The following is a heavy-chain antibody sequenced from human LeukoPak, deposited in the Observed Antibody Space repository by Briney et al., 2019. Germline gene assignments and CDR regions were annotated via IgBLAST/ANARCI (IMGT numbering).Heavy chain of an antibody. CDR3: ARDPMYIGYCNGGACYSGLFDN. D-gene: IGHD2-15*01. J-gene: IGHJ4*02. CDR1: GFTFSSSA. CDR2: INNVASHI. Sequence: PGGSLRLSCAASGFTFSSSAMNWVRQAPGKGLEWVSSINNVASHIYYAHSVKGRFTISRDNAENSLYLQMNSLRAEDTAVYYCARDPMYIGYCNGGACYSGLFDNWGQGTLVAVSS. V-gene: IGHV3-21*01.